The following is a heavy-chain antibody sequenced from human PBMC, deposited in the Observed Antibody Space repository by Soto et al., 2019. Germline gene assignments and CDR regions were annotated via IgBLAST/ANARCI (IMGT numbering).Heavy chain of an antibody. CDR1: GGSISSGDYY. Sequence: PSETLSLTCTVSGGSISSGDYYWSWIRQPPGKGLEWIGYIYYSGSTYYNPSLKSRLTISVDTSKNQFSLKLSSVTAADTAMYYCARRYYYDPNWFDPWGQGTLVTVSS. D-gene: IGHD3-22*01. J-gene: IGHJ5*02. CDR3: ARRYYYDPNWFDP. CDR2: IYYSGST. V-gene: IGHV4-30-4*01.